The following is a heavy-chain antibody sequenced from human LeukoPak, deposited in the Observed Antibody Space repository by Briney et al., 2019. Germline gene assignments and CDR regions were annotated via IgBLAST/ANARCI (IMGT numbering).Heavy chain of an antibody. CDR1: GYTFTGYY. D-gene: IGHD5-24*01. V-gene: IGHV1-2*06. CDR3: ARKGLATSVPFDY. Sequence: ASVKVSCRASGYTFTGYYMHWVRQAPGQGLEWMGRINPNSGGTNYAQKFQGRVTMIRDTSISTAYMELSRLRSDDTAVYYCARKGLATSVPFDYWGQGTLVTVSS. CDR2: INPNSGGT. J-gene: IGHJ4*02.